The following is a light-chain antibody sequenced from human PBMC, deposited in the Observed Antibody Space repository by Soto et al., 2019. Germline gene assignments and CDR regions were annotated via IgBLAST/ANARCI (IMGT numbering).Light chain of an antibody. CDR1: QSVTSY. CDR3: QQRSSWPIT. J-gene: IGKJ5*01. Sequence: EIGMTEAPATLSQSSGERATLSCRASQSVTSYLAWYQQRPGQAPRLLINDASRRATGIPDRFSGSGSGADFTLTISSLEPEDFAVYYCQQRSSWPITFGQGTRLEIK. CDR2: DAS. V-gene: IGKV3-11*01.